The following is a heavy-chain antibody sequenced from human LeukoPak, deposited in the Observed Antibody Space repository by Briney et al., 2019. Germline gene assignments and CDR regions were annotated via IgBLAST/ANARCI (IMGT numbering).Heavy chain of an antibody. Sequence: ASVKVSCKASGYTFTSYYMHWVRQAPGQGLEWMGIINPSGGSTNYAQKFQGRVTMTRDTSTSTVYMELSSLRSEDTAVYYCARDAAEGIAVAGTPHYYYYYMDVWGKGTTVTVSS. CDR2: INPSGGST. V-gene: IGHV1-46*01. CDR1: GYTFTSYY. CDR3: ARDAAEGIAVAGTPHYYYYYMDV. D-gene: IGHD6-19*01. J-gene: IGHJ6*03.